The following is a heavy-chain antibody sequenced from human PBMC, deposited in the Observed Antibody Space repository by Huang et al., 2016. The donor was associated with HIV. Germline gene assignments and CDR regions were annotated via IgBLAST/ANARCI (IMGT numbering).Heavy chain of an antibody. CDR2: INHSEST. Sequence: QVQLQQWGAGLLRPSETLSLTCAVYGGSFSGYYGTWIRQPPGKGREWIGEINHSESTNYNPSLKSRATISVDTSRNQFSLTLTSVTAADTAVYYCARGQGGYYYYYMDVWGKGTTVTVSS. CDR1: GGSFSGYY. V-gene: IGHV4-34*01. CDR3: ARGQGGYYYYYMDV. J-gene: IGHJ6*03.